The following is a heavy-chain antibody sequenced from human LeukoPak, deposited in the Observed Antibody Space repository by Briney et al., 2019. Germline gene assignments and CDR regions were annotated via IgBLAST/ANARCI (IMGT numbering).Heavy chain of an antibody. D-gene: IGHD2-15*01. CDR3: ARDGNFCSGGSCYPAFGY. CDR1: GGSISSSSYY. CDR2: IYYSGST. V-gene: IGHV4-39*07. Sequence: SETLSLTCTVSGGSISSSSYYWGWIRQPPGKGLEWIGSIYYSGSTYYNPSLKCRVTISVDTSKNQFSLKLSSVTAADTAVYYCARDGNFCSGGSCYPAFGYRGQGTLVTVSS. J-gene: IGHJ4*02.